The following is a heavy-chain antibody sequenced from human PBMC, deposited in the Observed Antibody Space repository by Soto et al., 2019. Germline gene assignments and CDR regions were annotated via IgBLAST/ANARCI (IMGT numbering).Heavy chain of an antibody. D-gene: IGHD2-15*01. Sequence: QVQLVQSATEVKNPGATVKVSCKASGYTFTNYGVTWVRQAPGQGLEWMGWISPYNGDTNSAQKLQGRVTMSIDTSTTKAYKERRGRSSDDTAGYYCARGGVGYCSGGSCPQNWLDPWDQGSLVNVSS. CDR2: ISPYNGDT. J-gene: IGHJ5*02. CDR1: GYTFTNYG. V-gene: IGHV1-18*01. CDR3: ARGGVGYCSGGSCPQNWLDP.